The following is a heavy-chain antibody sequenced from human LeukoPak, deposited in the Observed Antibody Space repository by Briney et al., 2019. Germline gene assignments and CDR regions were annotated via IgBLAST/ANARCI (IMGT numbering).Heavy chain of an antibody. CDR3: ARARGYSGYESKWYYYGMDV. CDR2: IYSGGST. D-gene: IGHD5-12*01. J-gene: IGHJ6*02. CDR1: GFTVSSNY. V-gene: IGHV3-53*01. Sequence: PGGSLRLSCAASGFTVSSNYMSWVRQAPGKGLEWVSVIYSGGSTYYADSVKGRFTISRDNSKNTLYVQMNSLRAEDTAVYYCARARGYSGYESKWYYYGMDVWGQGTTVTASS.